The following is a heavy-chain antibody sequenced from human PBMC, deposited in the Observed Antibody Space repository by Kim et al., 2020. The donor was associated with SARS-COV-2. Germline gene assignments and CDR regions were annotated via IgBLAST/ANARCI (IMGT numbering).Heavy chain of an antibody. CDR3: SRGLARSGGYDCVLDY. V-gene: IGHV4-4*07. CDR1: GGSISSHY. J-gene: IGHJ4*01. CDR2: MYSCGDT. D-gene: IGHD5-12*01. Sequence: SETLSLTCSVSGGSISSHYCTWIRQPAGKGLEWVWLMYSCGDTDNNPSPRSRGTMSLDRSRNQISLTLRSVTAADTALYYCSRGLARSGGYDCVLDYG.